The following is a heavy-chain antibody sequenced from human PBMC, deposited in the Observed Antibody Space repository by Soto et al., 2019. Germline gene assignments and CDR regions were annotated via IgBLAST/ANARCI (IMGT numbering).Heavy chain of an antibody. CDR3: ASLRRFALDY. Sequence: PGGSLRLSCAASGFAFSSYTMNWVRQAPGKGLEWVSSISGGGDYIYYTGSVKGRFSISRDNAKNSLYLQMDSLRAEDTAVYYCASLRRFALDYWGQGTLVTVSS. V-gene: IGHV3-21*01. J-gene: IGHJ4*01. D-gene: IGHD3-10*01. CDR2: ISGGGDYI. CDR1: GFAFSSYT.